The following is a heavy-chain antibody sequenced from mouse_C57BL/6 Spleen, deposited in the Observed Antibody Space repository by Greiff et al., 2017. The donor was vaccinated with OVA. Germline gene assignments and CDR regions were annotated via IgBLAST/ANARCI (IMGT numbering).Heavy chain of an antibody. CDR3: ARKALEGNYFDY. D-gene: IGHD3-2*02. Sequence: VQLQRSGPELVKPGASVKISCKASGYAFSSSWMNWVKQRPGTGLEWIGRIYPGDGDTNYNGKFKGKATLTADKSSSTAYMQLSSLTSEDSAVYFCARKALEGNYFDYWGQGTTLTVSS. CDR2: IYPGDGDT. CDR1: GYAFSSSW. V-gene: IGHV1-82*01. J-gene: IGHJ2*01.